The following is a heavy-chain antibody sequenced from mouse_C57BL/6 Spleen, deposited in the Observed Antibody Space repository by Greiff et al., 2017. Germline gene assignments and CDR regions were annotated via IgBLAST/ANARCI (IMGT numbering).Heavy chain of an antibody. V-gene: IGHV5-9*01. CDR1: GFTFSSYT. J-gene: IGHJ4*01. CDR3: ARRGDGYPYCYAMDY. D-gene: IGHD2-3*01. CDR2: ISGGGGST. Sequence: EVQLVESGGGLVKPGGSLKLSCAASGFTFSSYTMSWVRQTPEQRLEWVATISGGGGSTYYPDSVKGRFTISRDTATNTLYLHMGSLRSEDTALYYCARRGDGYPYCYAMDYWGQGTSVTVSS.